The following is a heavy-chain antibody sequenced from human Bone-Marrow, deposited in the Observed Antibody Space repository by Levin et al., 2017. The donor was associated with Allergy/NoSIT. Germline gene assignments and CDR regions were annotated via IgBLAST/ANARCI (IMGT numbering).Heavy chain of an antibody. CDR3: GRFTRGNEADY. Sequence: GGSLRLSCAASGFTFEDYAMHWVRQAPGKGLEWVSSISWHSVRIGYADSVKGRFTISRDNAKNSLYLHLNSLTAEDTAVYYCGRFTRGNEADYWGQGTLVIVSS. V-gene: IGHV3-9*01. CDR1: GFTFEDYA. CDR2: ISWHSVRI. J-gene: IGHJ4*02. D-gene: IGHD2-15*01.